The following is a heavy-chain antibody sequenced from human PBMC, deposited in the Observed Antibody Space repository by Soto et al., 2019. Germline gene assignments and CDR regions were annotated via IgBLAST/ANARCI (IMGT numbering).Heavy chain of an antibody. J-gene: IGHJ6*02. Sequence: GGALKISCKGSGYSFTSYWINWVGQMPGKGLEWMGIIYPGDSDTRYSPSFQGQVTISADKSIDTAYLQWRSLKASDTAVYYCARHHGSPGSYFGLDVWGQGTTVTVSS. CDR1: GYSFTSYW. D-gene: IGHD6-13*01. V-gene: IGHV5-51*01. CDR3: ARHHGSPGSYFGLDV. CDR2: IYPGDSDT.